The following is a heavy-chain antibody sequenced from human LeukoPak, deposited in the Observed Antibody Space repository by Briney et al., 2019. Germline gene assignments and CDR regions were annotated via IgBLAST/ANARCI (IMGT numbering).Heavy chain of an antibody. J-gene: IGHJ4*02. D-gene: IGHD3-16*01. V-gene: IGHV3-21*01. CDR1: GFSFSI. CDR3: AGGGDFDY. CDR2: ISRTSEYI. Sequence: GGSLRLSCAASGFSFSIMNWVRQAPGKGLEWVSSISRTSEYIHYADSVRGRFAVSRDNAKNSVYLQMNSLRAEDTAVYFCAGGGDFDYWGQGILVTVSA.